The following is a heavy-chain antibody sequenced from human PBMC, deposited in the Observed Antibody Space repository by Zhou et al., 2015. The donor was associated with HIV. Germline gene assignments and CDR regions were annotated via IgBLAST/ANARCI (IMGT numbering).Heavy chain of an antibody. CDR1: GGTFSSYA. Sequence: QVQLVQSGAEVKKPGSSVKVSCKASGGTFSSYAISWVRQAPGQGLEWMGGIIPIFGTANYAQKFQGRVTITADESTSTAYMELSSLRSEDTAVYYCARDSIPRYYYDSSGWGMLFDIWGQGTMVTVSS. CDR2: IIPIFGTA. CDR3: ARDSIPRYYYDSSGWGMLFDI. J-gene: IGHJ3*02. D-gene: IGHD3-22*01. V-gene: IGHV1-69*01.